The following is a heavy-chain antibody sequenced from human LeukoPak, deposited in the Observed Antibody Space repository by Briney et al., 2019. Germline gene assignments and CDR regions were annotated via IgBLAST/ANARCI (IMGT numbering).Heavy chain of an antibody. CDR1: GYSISSGYY. CDR2: IYHSGST. J-gene: IGHJ1*01. Sequence: PSETLSLTCTVSGYSISSGYYWGWIRQPPGKGLEWIGRIYHSGSTYYNPSLKSRVTISVDTSKNQFSLKLSSVTAADTAAYYCASFSGSYGEYFQHWGQGTLVTVSS. D-gene: IGHD1-26*01. V-gene: IGHV4-38-2*02. CDR3: ASFSGSYGEYFQH.